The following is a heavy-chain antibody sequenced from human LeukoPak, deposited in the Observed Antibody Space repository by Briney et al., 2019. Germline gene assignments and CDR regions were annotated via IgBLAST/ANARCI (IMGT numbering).Heavy chain of an antibody. CDR2: IYTSGST. CDR1: GGSISSYY. V-gene: IGHV4-4*09. D-gene: IGHD3-3*01. J-gene: IGHJ5*02. Sequence: SETLSLTCTVSGGSISSYYWSWIRQPPGKGLEWIGYIYTSGSTNYNPSLKSRVTISVDTSKNQFSLKLSSLTAADTAVYYCARGYYDFWSDYNWFDPWGQGTLVTVSS. CDR3: ARGYYDFWSDYNWFDP.